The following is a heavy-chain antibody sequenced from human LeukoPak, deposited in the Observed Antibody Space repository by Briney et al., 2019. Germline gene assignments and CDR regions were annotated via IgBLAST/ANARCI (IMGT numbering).Heavy chain of an antibody. Sequence: GGSLRLSCAASGFTFSNYWMNWVRQAPGKGLEWVANINQVGSKRYYVESVRGRFSISRDNAKDSVYLQMNSLRAEDSAVYYCTFKMDVWGRGTTVIVSS. J-gene: IGHJ6*04. CDR2: INQVGSKR. CDR1: GFTFSNYW. V-gene: IGHV3-7*01. D-gene: IGHD2/OR15-2a*01. CDR3: TFKMDV.